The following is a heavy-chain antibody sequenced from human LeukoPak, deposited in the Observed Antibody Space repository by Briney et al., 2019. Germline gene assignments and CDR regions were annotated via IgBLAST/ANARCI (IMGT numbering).Heavy chain of an antibody. CDR2: IIPIFGTA. Sequence: GASVKVSCTASGGTFSSYAISWVRQAPGQGLEWMGGIIPIFGTANYAQKFQGRVTSTADESTSTAYMELSSLRSEDTAVYYCARVAPTTMVRGVIEYYFDYWGQGTLVTVSS. D-gene: IGHD3-10*01. J-gene: IGHJ4*02. V-gene: IGHV1-69*13. CDR1: GGTFSSYA. CDR3: ARVAPTTMVRGVIEYYFDY.